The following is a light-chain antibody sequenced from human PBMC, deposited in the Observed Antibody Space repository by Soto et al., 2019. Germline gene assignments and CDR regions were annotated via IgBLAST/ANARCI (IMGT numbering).Light chain of an antibody. CDR2: GDS. V-gene: IGLV1-40*01. J-gene: IGLJ1*01. CDR1: SSNIGAGYH. Sequence: QAVGTQPPSVSGAAGQRVTISCTGSSSNIGAGYHVHWYQQLPGAAPKLLIFGDSNRPSGVPDRFSGSKSGTSASLAITGLQADDEADYYCQSSDSRLSGSDVFGTGTKVTVL. CDR3: QSSDSRLSGSDV.